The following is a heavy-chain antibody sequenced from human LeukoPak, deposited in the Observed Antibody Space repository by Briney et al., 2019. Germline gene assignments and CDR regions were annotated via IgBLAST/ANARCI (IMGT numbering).Heavy chain of an antibody. J-gene: IGHJ1*01. CDR2: ISSNGGST. Sequence: GGSLRLSCSASGFTFSSYAMHWVRQAPGKGLEYVSAISSNGGSTYYADSVKGRFTISRDNSKNTLYLQMGSLRDEDMAVYFCARGGANTGQQYFQDWGQGTLVTVSS. CDR3: ARGGANTGQQYFQD. CDR1: GFTFSSYA. D-gene: IGHD5-18*01. V-gene: IGHV3-64*02.